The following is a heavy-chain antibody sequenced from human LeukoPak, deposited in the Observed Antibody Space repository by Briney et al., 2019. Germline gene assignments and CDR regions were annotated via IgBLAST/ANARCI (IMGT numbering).Heavy chain of an antibody. CDR3: AKDSKYYDLLTGYHTTYNPFDY. Sequence: KPGGSLRLSCAASGFTFSDYYMSWIRQAPGKGLEWVSYISGSSSYTNYADSLKGRFTISRDNSRNTLYLQMKSLRAEDTALYYCAKDSKYYDLLTGYHTTYNPFDYWGQGTLVTVSS. CDR2: ISGSSSYT. J-gene: IGHJ4*02. V-gene: IGHV3-11*05. D-gene: IGHD3-9*01. CDR1: GFTFSDYY.